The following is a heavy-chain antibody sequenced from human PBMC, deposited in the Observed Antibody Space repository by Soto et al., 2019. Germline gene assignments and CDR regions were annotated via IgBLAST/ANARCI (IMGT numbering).Heavy chain of an antibody. CDR1: GFTFTSSA. D-gene: IGHD3-3*01. CDR2: IVVGSGNT. CDR3: AAGTDFWSGYYVLDY. Sequence: SVKVSCKASGFTFTSSAVQWVRQARGQRLEWIGWIVVGSGNTNYAQKFQERVTITRDMSTSTAYMELSSLRSEDTAVYYCAAGTDFWSGYYVLDYWGQGTLVTVSS. J-gene: IGHJ4*02. V-gene: IGHV1-58*01.